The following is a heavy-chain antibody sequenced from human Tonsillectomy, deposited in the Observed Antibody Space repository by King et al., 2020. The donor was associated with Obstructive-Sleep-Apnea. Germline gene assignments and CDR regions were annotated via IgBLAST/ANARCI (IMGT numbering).Heavy chain of an antibody. CDR2: INPNSGGT. J-gene: IGHJ4*02. CDR1: GYTFTGHY. D-gene: IGHD2-21*02. V-gene: IGHV1-2*02. CDR3: ATGIYCGGDCSTDY. Sequence: MQLVQSGAEVKKPGASVKVSCKASGYTFTGHYMHWVRQAPGQGLEWMGWINPNSGGTNYAQKFQGRVTMTRDTSISTAYLYLSSLRSDDTAVYYCATGIYCGGDCSTDYWGQGTLVTVSS.